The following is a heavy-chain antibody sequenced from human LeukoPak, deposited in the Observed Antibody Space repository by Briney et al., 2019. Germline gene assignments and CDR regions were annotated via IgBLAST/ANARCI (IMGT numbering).Heavy chain of an antibody. D-gene: IGHD6-19*01. CDR2: IDPPSGAP. CDR1: GYTFTGQF. CDR3: ARSVFSTGFYLDF. V-gene: IGHV1-2*02. J-gene: IGHJ4*02. Sequence: ASVKVSCTASGYTFTGQFIHWLRQAPGQGLEWMGWIDPPSGAPHYAQKFQDTVTLTRDTSIATAYMEVHRLQTDDTAVYYCARSVFSTGFYLDFWGQGTPISVSS.